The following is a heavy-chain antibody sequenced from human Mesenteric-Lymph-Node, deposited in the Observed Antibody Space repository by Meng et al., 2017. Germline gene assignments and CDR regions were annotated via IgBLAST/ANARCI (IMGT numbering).Heavy chain of an antibody. V-gene: IGHV5-51*01. CDR2: IYPGDSDT. J-gene: IGHJ4*02. CDR3: ARSSRRAFIVSAVAGPYYFDY. CDR1: GYSFTSYW. Sequence: GESLKISCKGSGYSFTSYWISWVRQMPGKGLEWMGIIYPGDSDTRYSPSFQGQVTISADKSISTAYLQWSSLKASDTAVYYCARSSRRAFIVSAVAGPYYFDYWGQGTLVTVSS. D-gene: IGHD6-19*01.